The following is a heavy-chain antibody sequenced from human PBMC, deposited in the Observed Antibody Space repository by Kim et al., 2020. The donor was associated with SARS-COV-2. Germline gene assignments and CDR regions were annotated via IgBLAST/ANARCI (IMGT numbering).Heavy chain of an antibody. V-gene: IGHV3-23*01. Sequence: GGSLRLSCAASGFTFSSFAMSWVRQAPGKGPEWVSTISGGGGDTNYADSVKGRFTISRDNSKNTLYVQMNSLRAEDTAVYYCAKGDFSSSQCYTTDHWGRGTLVTVSS. J-gene: IGHJ4*02. D-gene: IGHD2-2*01. CDR1: GFTFSSFA. CDR3: AKGDFSSSQCYTTDH. CDR2: ISGGGGDT.